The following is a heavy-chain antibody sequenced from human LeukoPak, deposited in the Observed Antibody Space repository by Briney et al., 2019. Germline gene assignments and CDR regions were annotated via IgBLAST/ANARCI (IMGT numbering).Heavy chain of an antibody. J-gene: IGHJ6*02. CDR2: IYPGDSDT. V-gene: IGHV5-51*01. CDR3: ARRSSGDDYYYYYGMDV. Sequence: GESLKISCKGSGYSFTSYWIGWVRQMPGKGLEWMGIIYPGDSDTRYSPSFQGQVTISADKSISTAYLQWSSLKASDTAMYYCARRSSGDDYYYYYGMDVWGQGTTVTVSS. D-gene: IGHD1-26*01. CDR1: GYSFTSYW.